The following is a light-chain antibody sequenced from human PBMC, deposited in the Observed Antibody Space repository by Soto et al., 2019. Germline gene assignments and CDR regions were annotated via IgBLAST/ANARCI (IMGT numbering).Light chain of an antibody. CDR3: QQYNNWPFIT. CDR1: QSVSSSY. V-gene: IGKV3-15*01. J-gene: IGKJ5*01. CDR2: GAS. Sequence: EIVLTQSPGTLSLSPGERATLSCRASQSVSSSYLAWYQQQPGQAPRLLIYGASTRATGIPARFSGSGSGTEFTLTISSLQSEDFAVYYCQQYNNWPFITFGQGTRLEIK.